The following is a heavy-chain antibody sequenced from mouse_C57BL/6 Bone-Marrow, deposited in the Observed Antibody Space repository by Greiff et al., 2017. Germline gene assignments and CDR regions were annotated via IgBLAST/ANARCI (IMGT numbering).Heavy chain of an antibody. CDR2: ISGGSSTI. D-gene: IGHD1-1*01. V-gene: IGHV5-17*01. Sequence: EVQPMESGGGLVKPGGSLKLSCAASGFTFSDYGMHWVRQAPEKGLEWVAYISGGSSTIYYADKVKGRFTISRDNAKNTLFLQMTSLRTEDTAMYNWARSYYGSSYDAMDYWCQGTSVTVSS. CDR1: GFTFSDYG. J-gene: IGHJ4*01. CDR3: ARSYYGSSYDAMDY.